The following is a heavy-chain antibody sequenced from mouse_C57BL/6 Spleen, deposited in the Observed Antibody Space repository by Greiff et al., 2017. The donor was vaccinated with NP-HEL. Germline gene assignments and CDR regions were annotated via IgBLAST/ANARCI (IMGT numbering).Heavy chain of an antibody. Sequence: EVQLQQSGPELVKPGASVKMSCKASGYTFTDYNMHWVKQSHGKSLEWIGYINPNNGGTSYNQKFKGKATLTVNKSSSTAYMELRSLTSEDSAVYYCARSHYYGSSYGAMDYWGQGTSVTVSS. CDR2: INPNNGGT. J-gene: IGHJ4*01. CDR1: GYTFTDYN. CDR3: ARSHYYGSSYGAMDY. V-gene: IGHV1-22*01. D-gene: IGHD1-1*01.